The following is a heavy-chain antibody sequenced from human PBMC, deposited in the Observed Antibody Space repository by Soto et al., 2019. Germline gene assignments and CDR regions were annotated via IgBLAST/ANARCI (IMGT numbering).Heavy chain of an antibody. D-gene: IGHD6-19*01. CDR2: ISRSGTT. CDR3: ARDSASSGVFT. Sequence: SETLSLTCAVTGGSISSSNWWTWVRQPPGEGLEWVGEISRSGTTNYRPSLKSRVSISVDKSRNEFSLNLGSVTAADTAMYYRARDSASSGVFTWGQGTMGTVS. J-gene: IGHJ3*01. CDR1: GGSISSSNW. V-gene: IGHV4-4*02.